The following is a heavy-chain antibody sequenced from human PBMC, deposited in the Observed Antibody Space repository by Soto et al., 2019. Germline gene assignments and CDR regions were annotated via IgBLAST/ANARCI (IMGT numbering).Heavy chain of an antibody. Sequence: PGGSLRLSCAASGFTFSSYGMHWVRQAPGKGLEWVAVISYDGSNKYYADSVKGRFTISRDNSKNTLYLQMNSLRAEDTAVYYCAKVSIAARRTGFDYWGQGTLVTVSS. CDR2: ISYDGSNK. V-gene: IGHV3-30*18. D-gene: IGHD6-6*01. J-gene: IGHJ4*02. CDR3: AKVSIAARRTGFDY. CDR1: GFTFSSYG.